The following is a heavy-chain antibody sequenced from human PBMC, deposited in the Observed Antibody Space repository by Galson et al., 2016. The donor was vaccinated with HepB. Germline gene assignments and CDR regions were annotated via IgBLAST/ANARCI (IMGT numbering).Heavy chain of an antibody. CDR1: GFPFSNYW. CDR3: TRVHREGIAAAGLQI. V-gene: IGHV3-74*01. Sequence: SLRLSCAASGFPFSNYWMHWVRQAPGKGPVWVSRINSDGSSTTYADSGKGRVTISRDNAKNTLYLQMNSLRADDTALYYCTRVHREGIAAAGLQIWGQGTLVIVSS. J-gene: IGHJ4*02. CDR2: INSDGSST. D-gene: IGHD6-13*01.